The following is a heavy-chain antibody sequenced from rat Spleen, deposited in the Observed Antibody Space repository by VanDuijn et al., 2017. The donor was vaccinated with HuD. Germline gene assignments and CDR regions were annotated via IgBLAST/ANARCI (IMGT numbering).Heavy chain of an antibody. D-gene: IGHD1-12*01. V-gene: IGHV5-25*01. CDR2: ITSDGTNI. J-gene: IGHJ3*01. Sequence: EVQLVESGGGIVQPGRAMKLSCAASGFTFSNYDMAWVRQAPKKGLEWVAFITSDGTNINYRDSVKGRFTISRDNAKSTLYLQVESLRSEDTATYYCARGTRNYSSYWCFVYWGQGTLVTVSS. CDR3: ARGTRNYSSYWCFVY. CDR1: GFTFSNYD.